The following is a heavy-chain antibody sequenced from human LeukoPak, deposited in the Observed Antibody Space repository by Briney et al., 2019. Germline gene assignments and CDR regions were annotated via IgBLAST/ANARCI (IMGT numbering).Heavy chain of an antibody. CDR2: IHHSGNT. CDR3: ASRVVPGATYYFHY. J-gene: IGHJ4*02. Sequence: SETLSLTCAVSAYSISSGYYWGWIRQPPGKGLEWIGIIHHSGNTYYNPSLKSRVTISVDTSKNQFSLKLTSVTAADTAVYYCASRVVPGATYYFHYWGQGILVTVSS. V-gene: IGHV4-38-2*01. D-gene: IGHD2-2*01. CDR1: AYSISSGYY.